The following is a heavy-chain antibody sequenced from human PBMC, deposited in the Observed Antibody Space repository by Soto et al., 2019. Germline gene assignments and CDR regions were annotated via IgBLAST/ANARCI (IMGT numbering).Heavy chain of an antibody. CDR3: ARDSNETYVWGSYRYTFDY. J-gene: IGHJ4*02. Sequence: GGSLRLSCAASGFTFSSYAMHWVRQAPGKGLEWVAVISYDGSNKYYADSVKGRFTISRDNSKNTLYLQMNSLRAEDTAVYYCARDSNETYVWGSYRYTFDYWGQGTLVTVSS. D-gene: IGHD3-16*02. V-gene: IGHV3-30-3*01. CDR1: GFTFSSYA. CDR2: ISYDGSNK.